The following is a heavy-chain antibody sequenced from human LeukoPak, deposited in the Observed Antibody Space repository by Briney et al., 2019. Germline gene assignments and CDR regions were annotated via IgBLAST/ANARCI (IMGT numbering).Heavy chain of an antibody. CDR2: VYQSGTT. CDR3: ARIFIRNGYSSYFDC. Sequence: SETLSLTCTVSGFSISSGHYWGWVRQPPGGGLGWIGSVYQSGTTYYNPSLKSRVTTSVDMSKNQFSLRLRPVTAADTAVYYCARIFIRNGYSSYFDCWGQGTLVTVSS. D-gene: IGHD5-18*01. CDR1: GFSISSGHY. J-gene: IGHJ4*02. V-gene: IGHV4-38-2*02.